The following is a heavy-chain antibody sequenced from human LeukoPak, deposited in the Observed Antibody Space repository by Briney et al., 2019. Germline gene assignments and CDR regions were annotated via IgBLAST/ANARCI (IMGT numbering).Heavy chain of an antibody. J-gene: IGHJ4*02. CDR3: ASQIAVAGTSPGLFDY. CDR1: GYTFTGYY. Sequence: GSVKVSCKASGYTFTGYYMHWVRQAPGQGLEWMGRINPNSGGTNYAQKFQGRVTMTRDTSTSTVYMELSSLRSEDTAVYYCASQIAVAGTSPGLFDYWGQGTLVTVSS. V-gene: IGHV1-2*06. CDR2: INPNSGGT. D-gene: IGHD6-19*01.